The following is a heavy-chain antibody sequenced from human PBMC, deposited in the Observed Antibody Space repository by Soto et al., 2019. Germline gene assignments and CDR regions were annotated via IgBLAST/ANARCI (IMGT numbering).Heavy chain of an antibody. CDR2: IYYSGST. CDR3: ARALGRVAAAYGWFDP. D-gene: IGHD6-13*01. J-gene: IGHJ5*02. Sequence: SETLSLTCAVYGGSFSGYYWSWIRQPPGKGLEWIGYIYYSGSTNYNPSLKSRVTISVDTSKNQFSLKLSSVTAADTAVYYCARALGRVAAAYGWFDPWGQGTLVTVSS. V-gene: IGHV4-34*01. CDR1: GGSFSGYY.